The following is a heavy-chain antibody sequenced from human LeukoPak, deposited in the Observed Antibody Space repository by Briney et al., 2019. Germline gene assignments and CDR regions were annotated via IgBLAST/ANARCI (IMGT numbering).Heavy chain of an antibody. V-gene: IGHV3-7*01. J-gene: IGHJ4*02. CDR2: IKQDGSEK. CDR3: AKREGPSDYYDSSGYYYDY. D-gene: IGHD3-22*01. CDR1: GFTFSSYW. Sequence: GGSLRLSCAASGFTFSSYWMSWVRQAPGKGLEWVANIKQDGSEKYYVDSVKGRFTISRDNAKNSLYLQMNSLRAEDTAVYYCAKREGPSDYYDSSGYYYDYWGQGTLVTVSS.